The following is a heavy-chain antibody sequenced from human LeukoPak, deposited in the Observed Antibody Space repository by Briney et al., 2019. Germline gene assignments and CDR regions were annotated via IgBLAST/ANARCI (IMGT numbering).Heavy chain of an antibody. CDR2: ISGSGGST. CDR3: ARDDKGYSGYDLDY. V-gene: IGHV3-23*01. Sequence: GGSLRLSCAASAFTFRSYAMSWVRQAGGKGLEWVSAISGSGGSTYYADSVKGRFTISRDNAKNSLYLQMNSLRAEDTAVYYCARDDKGYSGYDLDYWGQGTLVTVSS. D-gene: IGHD5-12*01. J-gene: IGHJ4*02. CDR1: AFTFRSYA.